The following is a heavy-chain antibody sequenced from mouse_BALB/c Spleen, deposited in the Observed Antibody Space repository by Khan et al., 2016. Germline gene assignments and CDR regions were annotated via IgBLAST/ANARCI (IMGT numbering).Heavy chain of an antibody. D-gene: IGHD1-1*01. V-gene: IGHV3-6*01. CDR2: ISYDGSN. J-gene: IGHJ2*01. CDR3: ARGYYYGKGYFDY. CDR1: GYSITSGYY. Sequence: EVQLQESGPGLVKPSQSLSLTCSVTGYSITSGYYWNWIRQFPGNKLEWMGYISYDGSNNYNPSLKNRISITRDTSKNQFFLKLNSVTTEDTATYYCARGYYYGKGYFDYWGQGTTLTVSS.